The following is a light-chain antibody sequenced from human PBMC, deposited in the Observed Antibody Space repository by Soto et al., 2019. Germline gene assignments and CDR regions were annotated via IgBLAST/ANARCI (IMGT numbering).Light chain of an antibody. J-gene: IGKJ4*01. CDR3: QQYYSTPLT. CDR2: AAS. Sequence: DLQMTQSPSSLSASVGDRVTITCRASQRISSYLNWYQQKPGKAPKFLIYAASSLQSGVPSRFVGSGSGTDYTLTISSLQPEDFATYYCQQYYSTPLTFGGGTKVEIK. V-gene: IGKV1-39*01. CDR1: QRISSY.